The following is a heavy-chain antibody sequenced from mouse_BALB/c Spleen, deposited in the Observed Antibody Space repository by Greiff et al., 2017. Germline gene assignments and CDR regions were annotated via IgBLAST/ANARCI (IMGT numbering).Heavy chain of an antibody. CDR2: IYPGDGDT. Sequence: QVQLQQSGAELARPGASVKLSCKASGYTFTSYWMQWVKQRPGQGLEWIGAIYPGDGDTRYTQKFKGKATLTADKSSSTAYMQLSSLASEDSAVYYCAREKTGYGNLRRYFDVWGAGTTVTVSS. CDR1: GYTFTSYW. CDR3: AREKTGYGNLRRYFDV. V-gene: IGHV1-87*01. J-gene: IGHJ1*01. D-gene: IGHD2-1*01.